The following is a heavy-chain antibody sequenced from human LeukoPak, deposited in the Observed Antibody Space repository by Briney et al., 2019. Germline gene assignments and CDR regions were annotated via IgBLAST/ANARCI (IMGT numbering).Heavy chain of an antibody. CDR1: GGSISSSSYY. V-gene: IGHV4-39*01. Sequence: SETLSLTCNVSGGSISSSSYYWGWIRQPPGRGLEWIGSIYYSGSTYYNPSLKSRVTISVDTSKNQFSLKLSSVTAADTAVYYCARYNTIPGNDYWGQGTLVTVSS. D-gene: IGHD3-3*01. J-gene: IGHJ4*02. CDR2: IYYSGST. CDR3: ARYNTIPGNDY.